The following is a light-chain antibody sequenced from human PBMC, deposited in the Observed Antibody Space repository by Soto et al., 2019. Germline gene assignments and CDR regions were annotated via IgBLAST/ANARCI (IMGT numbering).Light chain of an antibody. CDR2: LGS. Sequence: DIVITHSKLSVPVTPLDPASTSCRPRQSLLHSNGYNYLDWYLQKPGQSPQLLIYLGSNRASGVPDRFSGSGSGTDFTLKISRVEAEDVGVYYCMQPLQSWTFGQGTKVDIK. CDR1: QSLLHSNGYNY. CDR3: MQPLQSWT. V-gene: IGKV2-28*01. J-gene: IGKJ1*01.